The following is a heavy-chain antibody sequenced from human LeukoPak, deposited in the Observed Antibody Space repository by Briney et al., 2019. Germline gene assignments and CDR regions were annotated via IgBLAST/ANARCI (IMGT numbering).Heavy chain of an antibody. CDR3: ARGGYYGSGSDDAFDI. V-gene: IGHV4-59*01. Sequence: PSETLSLTCTVSGGSISSYYWSWIRQPPWKRLEWIGYIFYRGSTNYNPSLKSRVAISEDTSKNQFSLNLSSVTAADTAVYYCARGGYYGSGSDDAFDIWGQGTMVTVSS. D-gene: IGHD3-10*01. CDR1: GGSISSYY. CDR2: IFYRGST. J-gene: IGHJ3*02.